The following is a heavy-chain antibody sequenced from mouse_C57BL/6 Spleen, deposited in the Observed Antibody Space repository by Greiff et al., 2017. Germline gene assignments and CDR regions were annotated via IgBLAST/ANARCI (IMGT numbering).Heavy chain of an antibody. CDR3: ARALYYGNYGYAMDY. D-gene: IGHD2-1*01. J-gene: IGHJ4*01. V-gene: IGHV1-39*01. CDR1: GYSFTDYN. CDR2: INPNYGTT. Sequence: EVQLQESGPELVKPGASVKISCKASGYSFTDYNMNWVKQSNGKSLEWIGVINPNYGTTSYNQKFKGKATLTVDQSSSTAYMQLNSLTSEDSAVYYCARALYYGNYGYAMDYWGQGTSVTVSS.